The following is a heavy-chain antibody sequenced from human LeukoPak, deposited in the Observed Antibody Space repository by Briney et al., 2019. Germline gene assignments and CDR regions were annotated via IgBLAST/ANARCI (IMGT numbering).Heavy chain of an antibody. D-gene: IGHD3-9*01. CDR2: INHSGST. CDR3: ARDPSYYDILTGYSPYYGMDV. CDR1: GGSFSGYY. J-gene: IGHJ6*02. V-gene: IGHV4-34*01. Sequence: SETLSLTCAVYGGSFSGYYWSWIRQPPGKGLEWIGEINHSGSTNYNPSLKSRVTISVDTSKNQFSLKLSSVTAADTAVYYCARDPSYYDILTGYSPYYGMDVWGQGTTVTVSS.